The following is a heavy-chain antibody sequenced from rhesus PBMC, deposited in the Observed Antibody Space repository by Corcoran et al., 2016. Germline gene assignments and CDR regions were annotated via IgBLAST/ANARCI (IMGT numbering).Heavy chain of an antibody. CDR3: ARQGYTDNLGGLDS. V-gene: IGHV4-143*01. D-gene: IGHD7-45*01. CDR1: CGSISGPYN. J-gene: IGHJ6*01. CDR2: VSRITART. Sequence: QVQLQESGPGLVKPSETLSLTCTVSCGSISGPYNWNWIRTSPGQGLEWIGDVSRITARTKYIPSHKSRVTISKDTSKNQSSLRLTSVTAADTAVYYWARQGYTDNLGGLDSWGQGVVVTVSS.